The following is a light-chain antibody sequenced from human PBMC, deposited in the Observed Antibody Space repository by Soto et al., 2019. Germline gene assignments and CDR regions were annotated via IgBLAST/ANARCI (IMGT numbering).Light chain of an antibody. V-gene: IGLV2-11*01. J-gene: IGLJ1*01. CDR2: DVS. Sequence: QSVLTQPRSVSGSPGQSVTISCTGTSGDVGRYNYVSWYQHHPGKAPKLMIYDVSTRPSGVPDRFSGSKSGTTASLTISGLQAEDEADYYCCSYAGSPYVFGTGTKVTVL. CDR3: CSYAGSPYV. CDR1: SGDVGRYNY.